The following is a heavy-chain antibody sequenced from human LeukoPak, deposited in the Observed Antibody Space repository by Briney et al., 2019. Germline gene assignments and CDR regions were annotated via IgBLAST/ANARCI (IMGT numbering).Heavy chain of an antibody. V-gene: IGHV3-23*01. J-gene: IGHJ4*02. Sequence: GGSLRLSCAASGFTFSSYAMGWVRQAPGKGLEWASSIKGGGADPFYADSVKGRFTVSRDNSKSTLFLQLNSLRAEDTAVYYCARGGHDFNPFYWWGQGTLVTVSS. D-gene: IGHD2-21*02. CDR3: ARGGHDFNPFYW. CDR2: IKGGGADP. CDR1: GFTFSSYA.